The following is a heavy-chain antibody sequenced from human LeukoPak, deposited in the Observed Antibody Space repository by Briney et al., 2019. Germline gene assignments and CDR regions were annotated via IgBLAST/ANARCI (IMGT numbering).Heavy chain of an antibody. CDR2: VYYSGST. CDR1: GGSISTTNYY. Sequence: SETLSLTCTVSGGSISTTNYYWGWIRQSPGKGLEWFGCVYYSGSTYYNPSLKSRVTISVDTSKNQFSLKLSSVTAADTAVYYCARGWGNYYGSGSYYNVFDYWGQGTLVTVSS. D-gene: IGHD3-10*01. CDR3: ARGWGNYYGSGSYYNVFDY. J-gene: IGHJ4*02. V-gene: IGHV4-39*07.